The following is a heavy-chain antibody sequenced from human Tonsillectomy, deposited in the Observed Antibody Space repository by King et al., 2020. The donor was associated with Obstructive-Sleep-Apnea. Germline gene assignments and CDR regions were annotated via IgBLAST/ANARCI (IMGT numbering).Heavy chain of an antibody. V-gene: IGHV3-9*01. CDR2: ISWNSGSI. CDR3: VRGGVATVRTNWFDP. D-gene: IGHD5-12*01. Sequence: VQLVESGGGLVQPGRSLRLSCAASGFTFDDYAMHWVRQAPGKGLEWVSGISWNSGSIGYADSVKGRFTISRDNAKNSLYLQMNSLRAEDTALYYCVRGGVATVRTNWFDPWGQGTLVTVSS. J-gene: IGHJ5*02. CDR1: GFTFDDYA.